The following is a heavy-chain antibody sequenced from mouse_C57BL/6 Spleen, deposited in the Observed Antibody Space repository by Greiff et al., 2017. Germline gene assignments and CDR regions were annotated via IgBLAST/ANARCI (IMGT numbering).Heavy chain of an antibody. CDR3: ARDYGNYDEGAMDY. V-gene: IGHV1-61*01. Sequence: VQLQQPGAELVRPGSSVKLSCKASGYTFTSYWMDWVKQRPGQGLEWIGNIYPSDSETHYNQKFKDKATLTVDKSSSTAYMQLSSLTSEDSAVYYCARDYGNYDEGAMDYWGQGTSVTVSS. CDR2: IYPSDSET. D-gene: IGHD2-1*01. CDR1: GYTFTSYW. J-gene: IGHJ4*01.